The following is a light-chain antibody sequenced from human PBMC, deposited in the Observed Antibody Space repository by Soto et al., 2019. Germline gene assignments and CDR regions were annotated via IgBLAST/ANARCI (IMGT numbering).Light chain of an antibody. Sequence: DIQMTQSPSSQSGSVGHRVRITWRASQSISSFLNWYQQKPGKAPKLLVYGASSLQSGVPSRVSGSGSGTDFTLTISSLQPEDFATYFCQQTYSSPQTFGQGTKVDIK. CDR2: GAS. V-gene: IGKV1-39*01. CDR3: QQTYSSPQT. J-gene: IGKJ1*01. CDR1: QSISSF.